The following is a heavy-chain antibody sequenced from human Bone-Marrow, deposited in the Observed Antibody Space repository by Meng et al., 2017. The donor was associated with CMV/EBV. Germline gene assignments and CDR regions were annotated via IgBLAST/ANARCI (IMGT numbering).Heavy chain of an antibody. V-gene: IGHV3-23*01. CDR3: AKASMTTVTLPFDY. CDR2: ISGSGGST. Sequence: GGSLRLSCAASGITFDNAWMSWVRQAPGKGLEWVSAISGSGGSTYYADSVKGRFTISRDNSKNTLYLQMNSLRAEDTAVYYCAKASMTTVTLPFDYWGQGTLVTVSS. CDR1: GITFDNAW. D-gene: IGHD4-17*01. J-gene: IGHJ4*02.